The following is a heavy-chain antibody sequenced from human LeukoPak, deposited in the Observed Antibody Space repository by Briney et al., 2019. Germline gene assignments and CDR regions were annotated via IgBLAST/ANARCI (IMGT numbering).Heavy chain of an antibody. D-gene: IGHD3-22*01. V-gene: IGHV5-51*01. CDR3: ARRLIDYDSSGYYFDY. CDR1: GYSLTSYW. Sequence: GESLKISCKGSGYSLTSYWIGWVRQMPGKGLDWMGIIYPGNSDTRYSPSFQGQVTIAADKSISTAYLQWSSLKASDTAMYYCARRLIDYDSSGYYFDYWGQGTLVTVSS. J-gene: IGHJ4*02. CDR2: IYPGNSDT.